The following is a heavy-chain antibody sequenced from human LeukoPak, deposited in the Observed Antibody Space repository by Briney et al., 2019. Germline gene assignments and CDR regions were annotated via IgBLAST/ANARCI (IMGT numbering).Heavy chain of an antibody. V-gene: IGHV4-59*01. CDR1: GGSISSYY. D-gene: IGHD4-17*01. CDR2: IYYSGST. J-gene: IGHJ4*02. CDR3: ARGTVTTVLDY. Sequence: SETLSLTCTVSGGSISSYYWSWIRQPPGKGLEGIGYIYYSGSTNYNPSLKSRVTISVDTSKNQFSLKLSSVTAADTAVYYCARGTVTTVLDYWGQGTLVTVSS.